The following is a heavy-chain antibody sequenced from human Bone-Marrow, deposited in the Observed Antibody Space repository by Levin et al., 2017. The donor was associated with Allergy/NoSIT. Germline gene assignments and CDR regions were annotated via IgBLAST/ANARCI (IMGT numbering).Heavy chain of an antibody. Sequence: GASVKVSCAASGFTFSNHAMAWVRQAPGKGLEWVSAVSGSGYNTYYADPVKGRLTISRDNSKNTLYLQMNSLRADDTALYYCARRGPAEWGHFDFWGQGTLVTVSS. V-gene: IGHV3-23*01. CDR3: ARRGPAEWGHFDF. CDR2: VSGSGYNT. D-gene: IGHD3-3*01. CDR1: GFTFSNHA. J-gene: IGHJ4*02.